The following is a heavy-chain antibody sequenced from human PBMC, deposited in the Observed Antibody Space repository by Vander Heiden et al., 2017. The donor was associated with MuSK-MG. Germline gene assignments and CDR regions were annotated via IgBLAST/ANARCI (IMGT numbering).Heavy chain of an antibody. V-gene: IGHV1-18*01. CDR3: AKVSSTSSQFRGFDP. CDR2: ISAYNGNT. CDR1: GNTFTSYG. Sequence: QVQLVQSGAEVKKPGASVKVSCKASGNTFTSYGISWVRQAPGQGLEWMGWISAYNGNTNYAQKRQGRVTMTTDTATSTAYMELRSLRSVGTAVYYCAKVSSTSSQFRGFDPWGQGTLVTVSS. J-gene: IGHJ5*02. D-gene: IGHD2-2*01.